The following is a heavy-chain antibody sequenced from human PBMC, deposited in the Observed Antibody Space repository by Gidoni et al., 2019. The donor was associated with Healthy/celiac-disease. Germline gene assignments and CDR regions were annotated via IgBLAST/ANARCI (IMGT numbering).Heavy chain of an antibody. CDR3: AREAYYYDSSGYKAAAFDI. D-gene: IGHD3-22*01. V-gene: IGHV3-30*03. CDR1: GFTFSSHG. CDR2: ISYDGSNK. Sequence: QVQLVESGGGVVQPGRSLRPSCAASGFTFSSHGMHWVRTAPGKGLEWVAVISYDGSNKYYADSVKGRFTISRDNSKNTLYLQMNSLRAEDTAVYYCAREAYYYDSSGYKAAAFDIWGQGTMVTVSS. J-gene: IGHJ3*02.